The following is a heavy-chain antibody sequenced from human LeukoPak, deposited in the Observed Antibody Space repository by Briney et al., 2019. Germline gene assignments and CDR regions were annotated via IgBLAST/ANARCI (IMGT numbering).Heavy chain of an antibody. CDR3: ARRSRYSYGFDY. CDR2: IYHSGST. Sequence: NSSETLSLTCTVSGYSISSGYYWGWIRQPPGKGLEWIGSIYHSGSTYYNPSLKSRVTISVDTSKNQFSLKLSSVTAADTAVYYCARRSRYSYGFDYWGQGTLVTVSS. V-gene: IGHV4-38-2*02. CDR1: GYSISSGYY. D-gene: IGHD5-18*01. J-gene: IGHJ4*02.